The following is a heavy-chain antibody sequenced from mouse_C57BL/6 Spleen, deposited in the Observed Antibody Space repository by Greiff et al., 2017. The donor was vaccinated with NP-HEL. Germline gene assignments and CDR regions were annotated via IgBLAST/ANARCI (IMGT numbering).Heavy chain of an antibody. CDR3: ARPSYYGNYRDYAMDY. J-gene: IGHJ4*01. CDR2: IYPSDSET. V-gene: IGHV1-61*01. D-gene: IGHD2-1*01. Sequence: VQLQQPGAELVRPGSSVKLSCKASGYTFTSYWMDWVKQRPGQGLEWIGNIYPSDSETHYNQKFKDKATLTVDKSSSTAYMQLSSLTSEDAAVFYCARPSYYGNYRDYAMDYWGQGTSVTVSS. CDR1: GYTFTSYW.